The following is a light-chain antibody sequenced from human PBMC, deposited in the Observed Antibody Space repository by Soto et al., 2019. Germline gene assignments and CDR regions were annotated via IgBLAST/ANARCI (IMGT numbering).Light chain of an antibody. Sequence: MTQSPSAMSASVGDRVTITCRASQGINNYLAWYQQKPGQAPRLLIYGASTRATGIPARFSGSGSGTEFTLTISSLQSEDFAVYYCQQYNNWPPGTFGQGTKVEIK. CDR1: QGINNY. V-gene: IGKV3-15*01. CDR2: GAS. J-gene: IGKJ1*01. CDR3: QQYNNWPPGT.